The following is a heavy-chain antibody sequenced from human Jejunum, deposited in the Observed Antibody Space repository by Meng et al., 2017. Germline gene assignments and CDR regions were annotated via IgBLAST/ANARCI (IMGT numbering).Heavy chain of an antibody. D-gene: IGHD3-3*01. J-gene: IGHJ4*02. CDR3: ARSPTVSDFLSGFPAYFDY. Sequence: ASVKVSCKASGYIFTNYAIHWVRQAPGHRLEWMGWINGGTGNTKYSLRFQGRVSISRDTSASTAYMELSSLRSEDTALYYCARSPTVSDFLSGFPAYFDYWGQGTLVTVSS. CDR1: GYIFTNYA. CDR2: INGGTGNT. V-gene: IGHV1-3*01.